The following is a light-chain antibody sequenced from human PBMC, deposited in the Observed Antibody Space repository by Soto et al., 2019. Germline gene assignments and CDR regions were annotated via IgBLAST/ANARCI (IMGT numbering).Light chain of an antibody. J-gene: IGLJ3*02. CDR2: YDD. Sequence: QSVLTQPPSVSEAPRQRVTISCSGSRSNVGDNAVNWYQQLPGKAPKLLIYYDDLLTSGVSDRFSGSKSGTSASLAISGLQSEDEGDYYCEAWDDSLNGGVFDGGTQLTVL. CDR1: RSNVGDNA. CDR3: EAWDDSLNGGV. V-gene: IGLV1-36*01.